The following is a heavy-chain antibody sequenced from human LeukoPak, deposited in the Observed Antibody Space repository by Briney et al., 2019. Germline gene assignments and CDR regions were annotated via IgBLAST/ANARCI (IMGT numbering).Heavy chain of an antibody. V-gene: IGHV3-48*04. Sequence: GGSLRLSCAASGFTFSGYSMNWIRQAPGKGLEWVSFISSGSRTICYADSVKGRFTISRDNAKNSLYLQMNSLRAEDTAVYYCAREVSTVVTPGAWFDPWGQGTLVTVSS. CDR2: ISSGSRTI. D-gene: IGHD4-23*01. J-gene: IGHJ5*02. CDR3: AREVSTVVTPGAWFDP. CDR1: GFTFSGYS.